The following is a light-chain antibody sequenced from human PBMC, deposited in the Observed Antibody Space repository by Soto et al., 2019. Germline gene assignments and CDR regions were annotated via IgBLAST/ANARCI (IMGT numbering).Light chain of an antibody. CDR2: AAS. CDR1: QSISIN. J-gene: IGKJ2*01. Sequence: DILLTQSPTSLSASVGDTVTITCRASQSISINLNWYQHRPGEAPKVLIYAASTLATGAPSRFSGTGVGTDFTLTISSLQLEDFATYYCQLTYTTRVYTFGQGTKLEFK. CDR3: QLTYTTRVYT. V-gene: IGKV1-39*01.